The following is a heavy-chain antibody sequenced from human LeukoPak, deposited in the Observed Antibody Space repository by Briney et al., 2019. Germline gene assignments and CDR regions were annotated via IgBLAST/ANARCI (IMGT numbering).Heavy chain of an antibody. CDR1: GGSFSGYY. J-gene: IGHJ4*02. CDR2: INHSGST. V-gene: IGHV4-34*01. CDR3: ARGGRIAAAGSFDY. D-gene: IGHD6-13*01. Sequence: PSETLSLTCAVYGGSFSGYYWSWIRQPPGKGLEWIGEINHSGSTNYNPSLKSRVTISVDTSKNQFSLKLSSVTAADPAVYYCARGGRIAAAGSFDYGGKEPLVTVSS.